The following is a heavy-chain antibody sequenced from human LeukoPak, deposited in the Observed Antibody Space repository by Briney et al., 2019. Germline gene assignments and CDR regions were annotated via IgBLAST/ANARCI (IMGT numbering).Heavy chain of an antibody. CDR1: GGSVSSGGYC. J-gene: IGHJ4*02. D-gene: IGHD4/OR15-4a*01. CDR2: IYYSGSA. CDR3: ARGGTLMTMVN. Sequence: PSETLSLTCTVSGGSVSSGGYCWGWIRQPPGKGLEWIGTIYYSGSAYYDPSLKSRVTISVDTSKNQFSLNLSSVTAADTAVYYCARGGTLMTMVNWGQGTLVTVSS. V-gene: IGHV4-39*07.